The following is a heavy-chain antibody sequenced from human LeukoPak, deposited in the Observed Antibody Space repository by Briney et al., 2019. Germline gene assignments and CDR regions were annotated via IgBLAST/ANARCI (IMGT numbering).Heavy chain of an antibody. CDR1: GGSFSGYY. CDR3: ARAGYSYGYSWFDP. Sequence: SETLSLTCAVYGGSFSGYYWSWIRQPPGKGLEWIGEINHSGSTNYNPSLKSRVTISVDTSKNQFSLKLSSVTAADTAVYYCARAGYSYGYSWFDPWGQGTLVTVS. V-gene: IGHV4-34*01. D-gene: IGHD5-18*01. J-gene: IGHJ5*02. CDR2: INHSGST.